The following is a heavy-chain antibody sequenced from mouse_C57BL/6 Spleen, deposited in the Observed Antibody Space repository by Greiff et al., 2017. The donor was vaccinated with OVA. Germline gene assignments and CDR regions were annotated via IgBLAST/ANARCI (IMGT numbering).Heavy chain of an antibody. D-gene: IGHD2-3*01. J-gene: IGHJ4*01. Sequence: QVQLQQSGPELVKPGASVKISCKASGYTFTDYYMNWVKQRPGQGLEWIGWIYPRDGSTKYNEKFKGKATLTVDTSSSTAYMELHSLTSEDSAVYFCARRELYDAMDYWGQGTSVTVSS. CDR3: ARRELYDAMDY. CDR2: IYPRDGST. V-gene: IGHV1-85*01. CDR1: GYTFTDYY.